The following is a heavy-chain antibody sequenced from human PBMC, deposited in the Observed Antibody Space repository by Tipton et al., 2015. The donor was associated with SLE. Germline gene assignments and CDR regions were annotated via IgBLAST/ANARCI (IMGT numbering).Heavy chain of an antibody. V-gene: IGHV1-18*01. CDR2: ISGYNLKT. J-gene: IGHJ6*02. CDR3: ARVGGMDV. Sequence: QSGAEVKKPGASVKVSCKASGYSFTSYGITWVRQAPGQGLEWMGWISGYNLKTEYAQTFQGRVTMTIDTFTNTAHMELRSLRSEDTAVYYCARVGGMDVWGQGTTVTVSS. CDR1: GYSFTSYG.